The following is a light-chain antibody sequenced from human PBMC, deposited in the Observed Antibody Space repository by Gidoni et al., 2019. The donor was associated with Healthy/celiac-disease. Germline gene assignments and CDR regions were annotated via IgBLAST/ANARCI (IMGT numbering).Light chain of an antibody. V-gene: IGKV1-39*01. CDR1: QSISSY. Sequence: DIQMTQSPTSLSASVGDRVTITCRASQSISSYLNWYQQKPGKAPKLLLYAASSLQSGVPSRFSGSGSWTDFTLTISSLQPEDFATYYCQQSYSTPPCSFGQGTKLEIK. CDR2: AAS. CDR3: QQSYSTPPCS. J-gene: IGKJ2*04.